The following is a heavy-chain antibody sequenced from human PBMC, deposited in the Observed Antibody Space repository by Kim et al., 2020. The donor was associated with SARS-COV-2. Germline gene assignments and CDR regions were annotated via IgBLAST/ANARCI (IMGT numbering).Heavy chain of an antibody. CDR1: GFTFSSYV. CDR3: ARGDYYGSGSYYNGDH. CDR2: ISYDGSNK. Sequence: GGSLRLSCAASGFTFSSYVMHWVRQAPGKGLEWVALISYDGSNKYYVDSVKGRFTISRDNSKNTLYLQMNSLRAEDTAVFYCARGDYYGSGSYYNGDHWGQGTLVTVSS. J-gene: IGHJ4*02. D-gene: IGHD3-10*01. V-gene: IGHV3-30*04.